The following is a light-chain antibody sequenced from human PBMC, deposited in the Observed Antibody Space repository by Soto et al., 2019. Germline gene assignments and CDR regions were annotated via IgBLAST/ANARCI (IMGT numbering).Light chain of an antibody. V-gene: IGKV1-5*03. J-gene: IGKJ1*01. CDR3: QHYNSSSEA. CDR2: KAS. CDR1: QTLGNW. Sequence: EIQMTQSPSSLCGCVGDRVSMXCRASQTLGNWVACCQQKPGEAPKPLISKASTLKTGVPSRFSGSGSGTEFTPTISSRQPDDFATYYRQHYNSSSEAFGQGTKVDIK.